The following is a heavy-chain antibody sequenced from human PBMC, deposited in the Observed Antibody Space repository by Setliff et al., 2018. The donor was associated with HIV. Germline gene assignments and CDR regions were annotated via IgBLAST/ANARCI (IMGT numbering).Heavy chain of an antibody. J-gene: IGHJ3*02. CDR2: IDPNFSGT. CDR1: GYTFTAYY. CDR3: ARDDGFDI. V-gene: IGHV1-2*06. Sequence: ASVKVSCKASGYTFTAYYIHWVRQAPGQGLEWMGRIDPNFSGTNYAQKFQGRVSMTRDTSISTAYMELSRLRSDDTAVYYCARDDGFDIWGQGTMVTVSS.